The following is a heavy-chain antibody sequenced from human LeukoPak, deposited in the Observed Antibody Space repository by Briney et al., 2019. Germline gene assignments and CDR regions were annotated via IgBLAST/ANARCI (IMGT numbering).Heavy chain of an antibody. D-gene: IGHD1-26*01. V-gene: IGHV1-18*01. CDR2: ISAYNGNT. J-gene: IGHJ4*02. CDR1: GYTFTGNG. Sequence: ASVKVSCKASGYTFTGNGISWVRQAPGQGLEWMGWISAYNGNTNYAQKLQGRVTMTTDTSTSTAYMELRSLRSDDTAVYYCAREFRSGSYSEFDYWGQGTLVTVSS. CDR3: AREFRSGSYSEFDY.